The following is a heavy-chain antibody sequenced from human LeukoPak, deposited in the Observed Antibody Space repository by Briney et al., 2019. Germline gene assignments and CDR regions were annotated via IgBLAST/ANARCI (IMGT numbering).Heavy chain of an antibody. CDR2: ISYAGSNK. CDR3: ARDWAYYFDY. J-gene: IGHJ4*02. CDR1: GFTFSNYA. D-gene: IGHD3-16*01. V-gene: IGHV3-30-3*01. Sequence: GGSLRLSCAASGFTFSNYAMHWVRQAPGKGLEWVAGISYAGSNKYYTDSVKGRFTVSRDDSKHTLYLQMNSLRAEDTAMYYCARDWAYYFDYWGQGTLVTVST.